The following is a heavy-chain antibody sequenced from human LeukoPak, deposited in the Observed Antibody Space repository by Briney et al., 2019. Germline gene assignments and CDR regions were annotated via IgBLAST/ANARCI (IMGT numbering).Heavy chain of an antibody. D-gene: IGHD3-22*01. V-gene: IGHV1-69*04. CDR1: GYTFTSFD. CDR2: IIPILGIA. CDR3: ARVLRGLSVIDDAFDI. Sequence: GASVKVSCKASGYTFTSFDINWVRQATGQGLEWMGRIIPILGIANYAQKFQGRVTITADKSTSTAYMELSSLRSEDTAVYYCARVLRGLSVIDDAFDIWGQGTMVTVSS. J-gene: IGHJ3*02.